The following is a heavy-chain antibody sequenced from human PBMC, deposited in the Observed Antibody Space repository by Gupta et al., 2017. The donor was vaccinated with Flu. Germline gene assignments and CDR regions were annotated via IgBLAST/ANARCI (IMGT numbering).Heavy chain of an antibody. CDR1: GSTFTRYY. CDR3: AGRDYYGAGSPRHPLLGYYGMDV. V-gene: IGHV1-46*01. CDR2: INPCGGSI. J-gene: IGHJ6*02. Sequence: QVQLVQSGAEVKQPGVSVKASCMASGSTFTRYYMHWDRQAPGQVLEWMGKINPCGGSISHDKKFQGRVTMSRDTSTSTGYMALSSVYSEDTGVYSCAGRDYYGAGSPRHPLLGYYGMDVWGQGTPVTVSS. D-gene: IGHD3-10*01.